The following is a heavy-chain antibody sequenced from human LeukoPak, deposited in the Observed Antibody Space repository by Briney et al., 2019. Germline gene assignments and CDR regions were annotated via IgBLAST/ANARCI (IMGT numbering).Heavy chain of an antibody. J-gene: IGHJ2*01. Sequence: SQTLSLTCGISGDSVSSNSVAWNWIRQSPSRGLEWLGRTYYRSKWYNDYAVSVKSRIIINPDTSKNQFSLQLNSVTPEDTAVYYCARVGYCSGGSCYWYFDLWGRGTLVTVSS. D-gene: IGHD2-15*01. V-gene: IGHV6-1*01. CDR3: ARVGYCSGGSCYWYFDL. CDR2: TYYRSKWYN. CDR1: GDSVSSNSVA.